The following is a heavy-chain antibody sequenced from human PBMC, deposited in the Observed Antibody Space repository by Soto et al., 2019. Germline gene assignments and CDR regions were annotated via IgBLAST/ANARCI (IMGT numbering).Heavy chain of an antibody. CDR1: GGTFSSYA. D-gene: IGHD3-22*01. Sequence: SVKVSCKASGGTFSSYAISWVRQAPGQGLEWMGGIIPIFGTANYAQKFQGRVTITADESTSTAYMELSSLRSEDTAVYYCARDYQDSSGYYRHNDYWGQGTLVTVSS. V-gene: IGHV1-69*13. J-gene: IGHJ4*02. CDR2: IIPIFGTA. CDR3: ARDYQDSSGYYRHNDY.